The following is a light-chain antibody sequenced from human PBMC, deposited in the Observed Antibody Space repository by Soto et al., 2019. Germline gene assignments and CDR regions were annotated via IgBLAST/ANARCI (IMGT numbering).Light chain of an antibody. CDR1: QSVSSN. V-gene: IGKV3-20*01. CDR2: GAS. CDR3: QQYGSSPYT. Sequence: EIVMTQSPATLSVSPGERASLSCRASQSVSSNLAWYQQNPGQAPRLPMYGASNRATGIPDRFSGTGSGTDFTLNISRLEPEDFAVYYCQQYGSSPYTFGLGTRLEL. J-gene: IGKJ5*01.